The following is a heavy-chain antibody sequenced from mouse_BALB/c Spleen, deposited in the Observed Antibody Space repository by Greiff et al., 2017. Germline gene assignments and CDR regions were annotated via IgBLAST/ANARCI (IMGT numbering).Heavy chain of an antibody. CDR1: GYTFSSYW. Sequence: QVQLQQSGAELMKPGASVKISCKATGYTFSSYWIEWVKQRPGHGLEWIGEILPGSGSTNYNEKFKGKATFTADTSSNTAYMQLSSLTSEDSAVYYCARRGAYYGNLAWFAYWGQGTLVTVSA. V-gene: IGHV1-9*01. CDR3: ARRGAYYGNLAWFAY. J-gene: IGHJ3*01. D-gene: IGHD2-10*01. CDR2: ILPGSGST.